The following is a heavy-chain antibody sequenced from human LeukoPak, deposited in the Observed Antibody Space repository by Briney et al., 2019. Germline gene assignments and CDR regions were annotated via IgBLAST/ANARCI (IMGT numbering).Heavy chain of an antibody. CDR1: GYTFTSYY. CDR3: ARGVYDFWSGYLYYFDY. V-gene: IGHV1-46*03. CDR2: INPSGGST. J-gene: IGHJ4*02. D-gene: IGHD3-3*01. Sequence: GASVRVSCKASGYTFTSYYMHWVRQAPGQGLEWMGIINPSGGSTTYAQKFQGRVTMTRETSTSTVYMELSSLRSEDTAVYYCARGVYDFWSGYLYYFDYWGRGTLVTVSS.